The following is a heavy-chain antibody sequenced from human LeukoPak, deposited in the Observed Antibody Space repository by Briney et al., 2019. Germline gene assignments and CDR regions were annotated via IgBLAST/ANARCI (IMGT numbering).Heavy chain of an antibody. CDR3: ARDWQGGYFDY. CDR1: GGSISSGGYY. V-gene: IGHV4-31*03. J-gene: IGHJ4*02. Sequence: SETLSLTCTVSGGSISSGGYYWSWIRQHPGKGLEWIGYIYYSGSTYYNPSLKSRVTISVDTSKNLFSLKLSSVTAADTAVYYCARDWQGGYFDYWGQGTLVTVSS. CDR2: IYYSGST.